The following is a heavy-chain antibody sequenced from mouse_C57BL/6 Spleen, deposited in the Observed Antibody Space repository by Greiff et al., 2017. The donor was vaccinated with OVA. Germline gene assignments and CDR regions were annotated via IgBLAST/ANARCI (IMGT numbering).Heavy chain of an antibody. V-gene: IGHV1-82*01. J-gene: IGHJ2*01. CDR3: ARRWDLDY. Sequence: VQLQQPGPELVKPGASVKISCKASGYAFSSSWMNWVKQRPGQGLEWIGRIYPGDGGTNYNGKFKGKATLTVDKSSSTAYMQLSSLTSEDASVYFCARRWDLDYWGQGTTLTVSS. CDR1: GYAFSSSW. D-gene: IGHD4-1*01. CDR2: IYPGDGGT.